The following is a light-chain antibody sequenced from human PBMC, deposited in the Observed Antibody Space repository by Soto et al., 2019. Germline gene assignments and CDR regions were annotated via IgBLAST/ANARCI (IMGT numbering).Light chain of an antibody. J-gene: IGLJ1*01. CDR1: SRDIGDYNY. Sequence: QSALTQPASVSGSPGQSITLSCTGTSRDIGDYNYVSWYQQHPGKAPKLMIYEVTNRPSGVSNRFSGSKSGNTASLTISGLQAEDEADYYCSSYTISSTYVFGNGTKVTVL. V-gene: IGLV2-14*01. CDR2: EVT. CDR3: SSYTISSTYV.